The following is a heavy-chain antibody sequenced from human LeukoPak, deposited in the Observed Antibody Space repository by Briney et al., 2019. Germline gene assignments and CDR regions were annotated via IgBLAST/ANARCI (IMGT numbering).Heavy chain of an antibody. CDR2: IKQDGSEK. CDR3: ARDGGYVGYFDY. V-gene: IGHV3-7*03. CDR1: GFTFSSYW. Sequence: GGSLRLSCAPSGFTFSSYWMSWVRQAPGKGLEWVANIKQDGSEKYYVDSVKGRFTLSRDNAKNSLYQQMNSLRAEDTAVYYCARDGGYVGYFDYWGQGTLVTVSS. D-gene: IGHD5-12*01. J-gene: IGHJ4*02.